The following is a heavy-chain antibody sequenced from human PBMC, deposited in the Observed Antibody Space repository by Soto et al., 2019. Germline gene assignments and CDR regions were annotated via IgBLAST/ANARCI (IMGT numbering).Heavy chain of an antibody. V-gene: IGHV4-59*01. CDR3: AREVRGYGMDV. Sequence: SETLSLTCTVSGGSISSYYWSWIRQPPGKGLEWNGYIYYSGSTSYNPSLKSRVTISVDTSKNQFSLKLSSVTAADTAVYYCAREVRGYGMDVWGQGTTVTVSS. D-gene: IGHD3-10*01. CDR2: IYYSGST. J-gene: IGHJ6*02. CDR1: GGSISSYY.